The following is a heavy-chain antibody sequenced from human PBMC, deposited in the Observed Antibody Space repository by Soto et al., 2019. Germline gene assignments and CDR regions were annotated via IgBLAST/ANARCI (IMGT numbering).Heavy chain of an antibody. V-gene: IGHV3-15*01. CDR2: MKTKTDGETT. D-gene: IGHD5-12*01. Sequence: EVPVVESGGGFVKPGGSLRLSWTTAGFIFKNAWMTGVRRGPRRGLEWIGRMKTKTDGETTEYASPMKGRSTISRDESRTTVFLQTNSLKAEDPALYYCTDTKGAYSAYVTCDFWGQGVLVTVSS. CDR1: GFIFKNAW. J-gene: IGHJ4*02. CDR3: TDTKGAYSAYVTCDF.